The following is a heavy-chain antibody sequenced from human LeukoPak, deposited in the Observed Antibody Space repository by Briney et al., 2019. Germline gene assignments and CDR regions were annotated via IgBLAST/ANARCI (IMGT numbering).Heavy chain of an antibody. CDR2: IYHSGST. Sequence: PSGTLSLTCAVSGGSISSSNWWSWVRPPPGKGLEWIGEIYHSGSTNYNPSLKSRVTISVDKSKNQFSLKLSSVTAADTAVYYCARAYSSGWYVGWFDPWGQGTLVTVSS. CDR3: ARAYSSGWYVGWFDP. J-gene: IGHJ5*02. V-gene: IGHV4-4*02. CDR1: GGSISSSNW. D-gene: IGHD6-19*01.